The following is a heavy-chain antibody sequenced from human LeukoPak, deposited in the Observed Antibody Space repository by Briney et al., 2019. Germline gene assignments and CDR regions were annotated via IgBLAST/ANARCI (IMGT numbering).Heavy chain of an antibody. CDR2: INSYNGNT. J-gene: IGHJ3*02. D-gene: IGHD3-22*01. CDR3: ARQITMIVVVINDPFDI. CDR1: GYTFTSYY. Sequence: ASVKVSCKASGYTFTSYYMHWVRQAPGQGLEWVGWINSYNGNTNYAQKLQGRVTLTTDTSTSTAYMELRSLRSDDTAVYYCARQITMIVVVINDPFDIWGQGTMVTVSS. V-gene: IGHV1-18*04.